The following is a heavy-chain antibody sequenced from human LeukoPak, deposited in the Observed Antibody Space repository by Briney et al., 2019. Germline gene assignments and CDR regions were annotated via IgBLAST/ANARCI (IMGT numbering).Heavy chain of an antibody. J-gene: IGHJ2*01. V-gene: IGHV4-34*01. D-gene: IGHD3-22*01. Sequence: SETLSLTCAVYGGSFSGYYWSWIRQPPGKGLEWIGEINHSGSTNYNPSLKSRVTISVDTSKNQFSLKLSSVTAADTAVYYCARSPLHYYDSSGYQPGWWYFDLWGRGTLVTVSS. CDR2: INHSGST. CDR3: ARSPLHYYDSSGYQPGWWYFDL. CDR1: GGSFSGYY.